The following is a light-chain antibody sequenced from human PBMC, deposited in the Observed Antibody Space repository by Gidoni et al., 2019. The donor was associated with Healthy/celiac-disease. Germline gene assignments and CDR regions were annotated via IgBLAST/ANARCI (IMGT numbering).Light chain of an antibody. CDR3: GTWDSSLSAGGV. J-gene: IGLJ1*01. V-gene: IGLV1-51*01. CDR1: SSNIGNNY. CDR2: DNN. Sequence: VSAAPGQKVTISCSGSSSNIGNNYVSWYQQLPGTAPKLLIYDNNKRPSGIPDRFSGSKSGTSATLGITGLQTGDEADYYCGTWDSSLSAGGVFGTGTKVTGL.